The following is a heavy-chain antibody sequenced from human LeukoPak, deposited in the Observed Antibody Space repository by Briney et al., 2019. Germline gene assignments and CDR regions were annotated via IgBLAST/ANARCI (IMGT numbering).Heavy chain of an antibody. CDR2: ISSSSSYI. Sequence: GGSLRLSCAASGFTVSSNYMSWVRQAPGKGLEWVSSISSSSSYIYYADSVKGRFTISRDNAKNSLYLQMNSLRAEDTAVYYCASIMITFGGVLDAFDIWGQGTMVTVSS. D-gene: IGHD3-16*01. J-gene: IGHJ3*02. CDR1: GFTVSSNY. V-gene: IGHV3-21*01. CDR3: ASIMITFGGVLDAFDI.